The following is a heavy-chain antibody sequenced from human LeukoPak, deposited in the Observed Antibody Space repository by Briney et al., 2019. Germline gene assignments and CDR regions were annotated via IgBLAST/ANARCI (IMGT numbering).Heavy chain of an antibody. CDR1: GFTFSSYA. J-gene: IGHJ6*02. Sequence: GGSLRLSCAASGFTFSSYAMSWVRQAPGKGLEWVSAISGSGGSTYYADSVKGRFTISRDNAKNTLYLQMNSLRAEDTAVYYCSRDSLSSCGGDCYSGLDVWGQGTTVTVSS. CDR3: SRDSLSSCGGDCYSGLDV. D-gene: IGHD2-21*02. V-gene: IGHV3-23*01. CDR2: ISGSGGST.